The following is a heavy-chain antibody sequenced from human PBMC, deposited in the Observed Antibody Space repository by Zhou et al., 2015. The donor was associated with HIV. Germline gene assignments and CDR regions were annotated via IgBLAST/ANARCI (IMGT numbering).Heavy chain of an antibody. CDR1: GGTFSSYA. CDR2: IIPIFGTA. J-gene: IGHJ6*02. Sequence: QVQLVQSGAEVKKPGSSVKVSCKASGGTFSSYAISWVRQAPGQGLEWMGGIIPIFGTANYAQKFQGRVTITADESTSTAYMELSSLRSEDTAVYYCARGQGDYDYVWGSYRYEYYYYGMDVWGQGTTVTVSS. D-gene: IGHD3-16*02. CDR3: ARGQGDYDYVWGSYRYEYYYYGMDV. V-gene: IGHV1-69*01.